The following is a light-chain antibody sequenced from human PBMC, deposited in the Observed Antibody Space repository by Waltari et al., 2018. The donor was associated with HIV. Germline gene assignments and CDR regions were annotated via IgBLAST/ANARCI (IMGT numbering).Light chain of an antibody. CDR1: SPNIGAGLH. CDR3: QSYDSSLRGHV. CDR2: GNT. V-gene: IGLV1-40*01. J-gene: IGLJ1*01. Sequence: QSVLTQPPSVSGAPGPRITISRTGSSPNIGAGLHVPWYQHPPGIAPKVLIYGNTNRPSGVPDRFSGSKSGTSASLAITGLQADDEGDYYCQSYDSSLRGHVFGSGTKVAV.